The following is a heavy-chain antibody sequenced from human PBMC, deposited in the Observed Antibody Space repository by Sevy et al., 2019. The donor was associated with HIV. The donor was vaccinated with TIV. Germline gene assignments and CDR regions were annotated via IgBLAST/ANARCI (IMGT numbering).Heavy chain of an antibody. J-gene: IGHJ4*02. Sequence: GGSLRLSCAISGFTINDKYIIWVRQAQGKGLEWFSVIFSSGSTYYADSAKGRFTISRDNSKNTVDLQMNSVRAEDTAVYYCVSLFLSYRSGWSYFDYWGQGTLVTVSS. V-gene: IGHV3-66*02. CDR3: VSLFLSYRSGWSYFDY. CDR2: IFSSGST. CDR1: GFTINDKY. D-gene: IGHD6-19*01.